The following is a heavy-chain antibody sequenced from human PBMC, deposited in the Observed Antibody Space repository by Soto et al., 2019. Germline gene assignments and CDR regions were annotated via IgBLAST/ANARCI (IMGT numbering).Heavy chain of an antibody. J-gene: IGHJ4*02. CDR3: TRPVVRGVIKDY. CDR1: GFTFSGSA. V-gene: IGHV3-73*01. CDR2: IRSKANSYAT. D-gene: IGHD3-10*01. Sequence: GGSLRLSCAASGFTFSGSAMHWVRQASGKGLELVVRIRSKANSYATAYAASVKGRFTISRDDSKNTAYLQMNSLKTEDTAVYYCTRPVVRGVIKDYWGQGTLVTVSS.